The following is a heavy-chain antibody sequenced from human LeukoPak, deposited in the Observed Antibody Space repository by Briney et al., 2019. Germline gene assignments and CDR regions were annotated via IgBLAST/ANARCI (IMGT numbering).Heavy chain of an antibody. CDR1: GFTFSSYG. V-gene: IGHV3-30*18. CDR3: AKDLISSSWYYYYGMDV. Sequence: GGSLRLSCAASGFTFSSYGMHWVRQAPGKGLEWVAVISYDGSNKYYADSVKGRFTISRDNSKNTLYLQMNSLRAEDTAVYYCAKDLISSSWYYYYGMDVWGQGTTVTVPS. J-gene: IGHJ6*02. D-gene: IGHD6-13*01. CDR2: ISYDGSNK.